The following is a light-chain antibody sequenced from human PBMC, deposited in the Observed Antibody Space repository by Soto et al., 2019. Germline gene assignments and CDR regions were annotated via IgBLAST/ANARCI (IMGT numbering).Light chain of an antibody. J-gene: IGLJ3*02. V-gene: IGLV2-23*01. CDR1: SSDVGSYNL. CDR3: CSYASSYTRV. Sequence: SALTQPASVSGSPGQSITISCTGTSSDVGSYNLVSWYQQHPGKAPKLMIYEGSKRPSGVSNRFSGSRSGNTASLTISGLQAEDEADYYCCSYASSYTRVFGGGTKVTV. CDR2: EGS.